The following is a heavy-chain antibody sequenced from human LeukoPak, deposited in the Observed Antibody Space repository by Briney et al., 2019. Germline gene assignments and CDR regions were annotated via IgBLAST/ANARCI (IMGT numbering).Heavy chain of an antibody. Sequence: GSSVKVSCKASGGTFSSYAISWVRQAPGQGLEWMGGIIPIFGTANYAQKFQGRVTITTDESTSTAYMELSSLRSEDTAVYYCARDKSVVRGVAGGFFDYWGQGTLVTVSS. CDR1: GGTFSSYA. V-gene: IGHV1-69*05. CDR2: IIPIFGTA. J-gene: IGHJ4*02. D-gene: IGHD3-10*01. CDR3: ARDKSVVRGVAGGFFDY.